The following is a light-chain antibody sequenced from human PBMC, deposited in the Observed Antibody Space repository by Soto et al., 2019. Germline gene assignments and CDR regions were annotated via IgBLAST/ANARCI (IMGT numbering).Light chain of an antibody. Sequence: QSVLTQPPSVSGAPGQRVTISCTGSSSNIGAGYDVHWYQQLPGTAPKLLIYGNSNRPSGVPDRFSGSKSGTSASLAITGLQAQDEPDYSCQSYDSSLPRVFGGGTKLTVL. CDR2: GNS. J-gene: IGLJ3*02. CDR3: QSYDSSLPRV. V-gene: IGLV1-40*01. CDR1: SSNIGAGYD.